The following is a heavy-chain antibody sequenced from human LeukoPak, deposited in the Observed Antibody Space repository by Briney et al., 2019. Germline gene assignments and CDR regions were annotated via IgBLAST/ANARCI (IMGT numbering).Heavy chain of an antibody. D-gene: IGHD4-17*01. J-gene: IGHJ6*02. Sequence: GGSLRLSCAASGFTVSSNYMSWVRQAPGKGLEWVSVIYSGGSTYYADSVKGRFTISRHNSKNTLYLQMNSLRAEDTAVYYCARTDYGLLRYGMDVWGQGTTVTVSS. V-gene: IGHV3-53*04. CDR3: ARTDYGLLRYGMDV. CDR2: IYSGGST. CDR1: GFTVSSNY.